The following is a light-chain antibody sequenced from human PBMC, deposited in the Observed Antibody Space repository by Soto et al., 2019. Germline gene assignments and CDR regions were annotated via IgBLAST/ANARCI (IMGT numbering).Light chain of an antibody. CDR2: AAS. CDR3: QQLNSYRSFT. CDR1: QGISSY. V-gene: IGKV1-9*01. J-gene: IGKJ3*01. Sequence: DIQLTQSPSFLSASVGDRVTITCRASQGISSYLAWYQQKPGKAPKLLIYAASTLQSGVPSRFSGSGSGTEFTLTISSLQPEDFATYSCQQLNSYRSFTFGPGPKVDIK.